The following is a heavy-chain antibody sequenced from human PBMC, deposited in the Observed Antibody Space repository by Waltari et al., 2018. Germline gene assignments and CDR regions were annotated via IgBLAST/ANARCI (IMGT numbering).Heavy chain of an antibody. V-gene: IGHV3-23*01. Sequence: EVKLLQSGGDLVQPGGSLSLSCASSELHVGNYAMAWFRQAPGEGSEWVSSISGSGDSADAAASVKGRFTTSRDNSKNIMYLQMNSLRVEDTALYDCEVSSSSFGNYWGQGALVTVSS. J-gene: IGHJ4*02. CDR1: ELHVGNYA. CDR2: ISGSGDSA. CDR3: EVSSSSFGNY. D-gene: IGHD6-6*01.